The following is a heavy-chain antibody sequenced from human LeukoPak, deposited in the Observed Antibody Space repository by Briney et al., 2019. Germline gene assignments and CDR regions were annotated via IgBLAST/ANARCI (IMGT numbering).Heavy chain of an antibody. CDR2: MSPNSGDT. CDR3: ASNPPNTGDFYY. Sequence: ASVRVSCKTSGYTFTNLDINWLRQAPGQGLEWMGWMSPNSGDTGYAQKFQGRVSMTRDIFKSTAYMELSSLRSEDTAIYYCASNPPNTGDFYYWGLGTLVTVSS. J-gene: IGHJ4*02. D-gene: IGHD1-1*01. CDR1: GYTFTNLD. V-gene: IGHV1-8*01.